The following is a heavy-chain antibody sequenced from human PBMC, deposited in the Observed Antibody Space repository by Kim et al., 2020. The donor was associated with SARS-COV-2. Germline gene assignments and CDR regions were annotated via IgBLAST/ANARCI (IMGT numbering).Heavy chain of an antibody. D-gene: IGHD1-26*01. Sequence: SETLSLTCTVSGGSISSYYWSWIRQPPGKGLEWIGYIYYSGSTNYNPSLKSRVTISVDTSKNQFSLKMSSVTAADTAVYYCARRSNNSGSYFWYFDLWGRGTLVTVSS. CDR1: GGSISSYY. V-gene: IGHV4-59*01. J-gene: IGHJ2*01. CDR3: ARRSNNSGSYFWYFDL. CDR2: IYYSGST.